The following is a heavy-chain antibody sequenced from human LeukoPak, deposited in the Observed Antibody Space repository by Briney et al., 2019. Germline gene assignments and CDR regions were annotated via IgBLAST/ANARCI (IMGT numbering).Heavy chain of an antibody. CDR1: GFSFTKYA. J-gene: IGHJ4*02. Sequence: GGSLRLSGSASGFSFTKYAMHWVRQAPGKGLEFVAGINDDWGTTDYADSVKGRFTISRDNSKNTLYLQMSSLRAEDTALYYCGRRRYGLGLDYWGQGTLVTVSS. CDR2: INDDWGTT. V-gene: IGHV3-64D*08. D-gene: IGHD3-10*01. CDR3: GRRRYGLGLDY.